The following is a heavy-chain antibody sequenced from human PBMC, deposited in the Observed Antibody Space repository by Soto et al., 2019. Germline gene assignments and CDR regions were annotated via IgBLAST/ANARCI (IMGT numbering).Heavy chain of an antibody. V-gene: IGHV4-59*01. D-gene: IGHD3-3*01. Sequence: PSETLSLTCTVSGGSISSYYWSWIRQPPGKGLEWIGYIYYSGSTNYNPSLKSRVTISVDTSKNQFSLKLSSVTAADTAVYYCARVTDFWSGYYWLDYWGQGTLVTVSS. CDR1: GGSISSYY. J-gene: IGHJ4*02. CDR2: IYYSGST. CDR3: ARVTDFWSGYYWLDY.